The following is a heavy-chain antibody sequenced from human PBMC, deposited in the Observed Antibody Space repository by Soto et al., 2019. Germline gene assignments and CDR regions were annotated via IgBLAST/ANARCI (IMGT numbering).Heavy chain of an antibody. Sequence: QVQLVQSGAEVKKPGASVKVSCKASGYTFTSYAMHWVRQAPGQRLEWMGWINAGNGNTKYSQKFQGRVTITRDTSASTAYMELSSLRSEDTAVYYCAREDKPTVYYYYGMDVWGQGTTVTVSS. V-gene: IGHV1-3*01. CDR3: AREDKPTVYYYYGMDV. CDR2: INAGNGNT. D-gene: IGHD4-17*01. CDR1: GYTFTSYA. J-gene: IGHJ6*02.